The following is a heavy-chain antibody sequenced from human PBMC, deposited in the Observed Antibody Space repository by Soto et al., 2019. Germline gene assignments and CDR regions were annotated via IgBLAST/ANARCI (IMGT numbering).Heavy chain of an antibody. V-gene: IGHV3-23*01. D-gene: IGHD3-22*01. CDR2: ISGSGGST. CDR1: GFAFSSYA. CDR3: AKDSTRSYYDSSGYYPYD. J-gene: IGHJ4*02. Sequence: EVQLLESGGGLVQPGGSLRLSCAACGFAFSSYAMSWVRQAPGKGLEWVSAISGSGGSTYYADSVKGRFTISRDNSKNTLYLQMNSLRAEDTAVYYCAKDSTRSYYDSSGYYPYDWGQGTLVTVSS.